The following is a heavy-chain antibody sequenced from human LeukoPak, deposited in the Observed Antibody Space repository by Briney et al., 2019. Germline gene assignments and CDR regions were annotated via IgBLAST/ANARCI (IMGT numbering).Heavy chain of an antibody. D-gene: IGHD7-27*01. CDR1: GFTFSSYG. CDR3: AKGTGDTGYYFDY. V-gene: IGHV3-23*01. CDR2: IRVGGEK. Sequence: GGSLRLSCAASGFTFSSYGMNWVRQAPGKGLEWVSGIRVGGEKYYADSVKGRFTISRDNSENTLYLQMSGLRAEDTAVYHCAKGTGDTGYYFDYWGQGTLVTVSS. J-gene: IGHJ4*02.